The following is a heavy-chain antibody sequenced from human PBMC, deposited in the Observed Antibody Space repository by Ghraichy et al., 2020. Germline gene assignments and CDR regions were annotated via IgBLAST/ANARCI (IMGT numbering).Heavy chain of an antibody. J-gene: IGHJ6*02. CDR3: ARQAPYSPPVYGMDV. CDR2: IFVGGST. Sequence: SCTVSGGSILSDTYFWGWLRQPPGKGLEWIGCIFVGGSTHYKPSLKSRVTISADTSKNQVSLKVSSMTAADTAVYYCARQAPYSPPVYGMDVWGQGTPVTVSS. CDR1: GGSILSDTYF. D-gene: IGHD5-18*01. V-gene: IGHV4-39*01.